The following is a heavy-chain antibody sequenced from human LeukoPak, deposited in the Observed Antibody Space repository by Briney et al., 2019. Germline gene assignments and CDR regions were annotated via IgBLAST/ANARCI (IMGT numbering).Heavy chain of an antibody. CDR2: IKARADGGTT. J-gene: IGHJ4*02. D-gene: IGHD6-13*01. V-gene: IGHV3-15*01. CDR1: GFTFNNAW. CDR3: TSIAAAGALDY. Sequence: GGSLRLSCAASGFTFNNAWMSWVRQAPGKGLEWVGRIKARADGGTTDYAAPVKGRFTISRDDSKNTLYLQMNSLKTEDTAVYYCTSIAAAGALDYWGQGTLVTVSS.